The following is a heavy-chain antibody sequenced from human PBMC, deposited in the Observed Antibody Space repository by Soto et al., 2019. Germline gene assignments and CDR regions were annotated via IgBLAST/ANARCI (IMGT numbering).Heavy chain of an antibody. D-gene: IGHD1-1*01. Sequence: GGSLRLSCAASGFTFSSYEMNWVRQAPGKGLEWVSYISSSGSTIYYADSVKGRFTISRDNAKNSLYLQMNSLRAEDTAVYYCARDPTQLGKPDAFDIWGQGTMVTVSS. CDR3: ARDPTQLGKPDAFDI. J-gene: IGHJ3*02. CDR1: GFTFSSYE. V-gene: IGHV3-48*03. CDR2: ISSSGSTI.